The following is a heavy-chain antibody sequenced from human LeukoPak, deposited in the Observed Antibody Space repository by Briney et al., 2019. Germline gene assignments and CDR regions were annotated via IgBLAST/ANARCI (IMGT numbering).Heavy chain of an antibody. CDR2: INPSGGST. D-gene: IGHD2-15*01. Sequence: ASVKVSCKASGYTFTSYYMHWVRQAPGQGLEWMGIINPSGGSTSYAQKFQGRVTMTRDTSTSTVYMELSSLRSEDTAVFYCATDTVGYCSAAGCYSEAYWGQGTLVTVSS. J-gene: IGHJ4*02. CDR3: ATDTVGYCSAAGCYSEAY. CDR1: GYTFTSYY. V-gene: IGHV1-46*01.